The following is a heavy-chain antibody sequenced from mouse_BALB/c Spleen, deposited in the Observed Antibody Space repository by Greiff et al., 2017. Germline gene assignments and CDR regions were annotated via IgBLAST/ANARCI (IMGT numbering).Heavy chain of an antibody. CDR3: ARQYGNYPAWFAY. CDR2: ISSGGGST. J-gene: IGHJ3*01. D-gene: IGHD2-10*02. Sequence: EVKLEESGGGLVKPGGSLKLSCAASGFAFSSYDMSWVRQTPEKRLEWVAYISSGGGSTYYPDTVKGRFTISRDNAKNTLYLQMSSLKSEDTAMYYCARQYGNYPAWFAYWGQGTLVTVSA. V-gene: IGHV5-12-1*01. CDR1: GFAFSSYD.